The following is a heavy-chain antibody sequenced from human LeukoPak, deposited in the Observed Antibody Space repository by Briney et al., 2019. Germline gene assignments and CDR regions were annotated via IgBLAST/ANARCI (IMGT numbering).Heavy chain of an antibody. J-gene: IGHJ6*02. Sequence: GGSLRLSCAASGFTFSTYSMNRVRQAPGKGLEWVSYISSRSSTIYYADSVKGRFTISRDNAKNSLYLQMNSLKVEDTAVYFCAREGWYFDGLMYFNHYGMDVWGQGTTVIVSS. CDR1: GFTFSTYS. V-gene: IGHV3-48*01. CDR2: ISSRSSTI. D-gene: IGHD3-9*01. CDR3: AREGWYFDGLMYFNHYGMDV.